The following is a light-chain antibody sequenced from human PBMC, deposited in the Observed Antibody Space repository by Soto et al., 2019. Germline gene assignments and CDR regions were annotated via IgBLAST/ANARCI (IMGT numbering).Light chain of an antibody. V-gene: IGLV2-11*01. Sequence: QSALTQPPSVSGSPGQSVTISCTGTSSDVGGYDYVSWYQQRPGKAPKLLIYDVTKRPSGVPDRFSGSKSGNTASLTISGLQAEDEADFYCCSYGGSFPYVFGTGTRSPS. CDR1: SSDVGGYDY. CDR3: CSYGGSFPYV. J-gene: IGLJ1*01. CDR2: DVT.